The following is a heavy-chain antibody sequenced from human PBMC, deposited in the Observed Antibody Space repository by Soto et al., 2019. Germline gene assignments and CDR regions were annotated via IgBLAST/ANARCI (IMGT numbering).Heavy chain of an antibody. CDR3: ARGRYGDY. J-gene: IGHJ4*02. CDR2: ISAYSGNT. V-gene: IGHV1-18*01. D-gene: IGHD4-17*01. Sequence: QVQLLQSGAEVKKPGASVKVSCKASGYTFTTYGISWVRQAPGQGLVWVGWISAYSGNTKYAQKLQGRGTVTTDTSTSTAYMEVRSLRSDDTAVYYCARGRYGDYWGQGTLVTTSS. CDR1: GYTFTTYG.